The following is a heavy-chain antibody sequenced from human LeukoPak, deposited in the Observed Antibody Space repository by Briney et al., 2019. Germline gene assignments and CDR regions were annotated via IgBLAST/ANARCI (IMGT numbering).Heavy chain of an antibody. CDR1: GFTVSSNY. CDR2: IYSGGTT. J-gene: IGHJ6*03. CDR3: ARSAVSGTYRSNYYYFYIDV. D-gene: IGHD1-26*01. V-gene: IGHV3-53*01. Sequence: GGSLRLSCAASGFTVSSNYMSWVRQAPGKGLEWVSVIYSGGTTYYADSMKGRFTISRDNAKNSLFLQMNSVGPEDTALYFCARSAVSGTYRSNYYYFYIDVWGKGTAVTVSS.